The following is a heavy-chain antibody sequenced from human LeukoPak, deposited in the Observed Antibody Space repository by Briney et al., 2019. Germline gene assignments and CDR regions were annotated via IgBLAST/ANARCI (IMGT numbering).Heavy chain of an antibody. Sequence: GGSLRLSCAASGFTFRNSAMSWVRHAPGTGLEWVSSISGHVHSTYYADSVEGRFTISRDDFKNTLYLQMNSLRADDTAIYYCANHRTPDRYHWNYFDYWGQGTLVTVSS. D-gene: IGHD1-20*01. CDR1: GFTFRNSA. CDR2: ISGHVHST. CDR3: ANHRTPDRYHWNYFDY. V-gene: IGHV3-23*01. J-gene: IGHJ4*02.